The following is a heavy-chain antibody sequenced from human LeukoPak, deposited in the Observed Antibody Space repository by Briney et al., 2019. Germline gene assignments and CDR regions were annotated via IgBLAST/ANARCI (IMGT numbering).Heavy chain of an antibody. Sequence: GGSLRLSCTASGFTLSNYWMSWVRQTPEKGLEWVANIKQDESEKVYVGSVKGRFTISRDNAKSSLYLQMSGLRADDTAVYYCARDPYSSTWSYGVDIWGQGTTVIVSS. CDR3: ARDPYSSTWSYGVDI. CDR2: IKQDESEK. CDR1: GFTLSNYW. V-gene: IGHV3-7*05. J-gene: IGHJ6*02. D-gene: IGHD6-13*01.